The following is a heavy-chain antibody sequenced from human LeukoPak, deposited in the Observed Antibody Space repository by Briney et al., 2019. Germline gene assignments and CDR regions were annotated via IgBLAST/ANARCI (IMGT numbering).Heavy chain of an antibody. Sequence: SETLSLTCTVSGGSISSYYWSWIRQPPGKGLEWIGYIYFSGSTNYNPSLKSRVTISVDTSKNQFSLKLSSVTAADTAVYYCARVPYCTNGVCYLRSYMDVWGKGTTVTVSS. V-gene: IGHV4-59*01. J-gene: IGHJ6*03. D-gene: IGHD2-8*01. CDR1: GGSISSYY. CDR2: IYFSGST. CDR3: ARVPYCTNGVCYLRSYMDV.